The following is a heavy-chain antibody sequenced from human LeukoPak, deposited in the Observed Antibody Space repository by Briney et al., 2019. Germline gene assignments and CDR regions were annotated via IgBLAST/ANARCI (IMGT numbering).Heavy chain of an antibody. CDR3: GRPNPDSSGYYGSFDP. J-gene: IGHJ5*02. CDR2: IYHSETT. V-gene: IGHV4-39*01. D-gene: IGHD3-22*01. Sequence: TETLSLTCSVSGGSISSSSDYWGWVRQPPGKGLEWIGSIYHSETTYYNPSLKSRVIISVDTSKNQFSLKLNSVTAADTAVYYCGRPNPDSSGYYGSFDPWGQGILVTVSS. CDR1: GGSISSSSDY.